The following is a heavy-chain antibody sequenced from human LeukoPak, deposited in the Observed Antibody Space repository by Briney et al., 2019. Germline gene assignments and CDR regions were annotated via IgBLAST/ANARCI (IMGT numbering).Heavy chain of an antibody. CDR1: GDSISRTNFY. Sequence: SETLSLTCTVSGDSISRTNFYWGWFRQPPGKGLEWIGSIYCSGTTNYNPSLKSRVTISVDTSKKQFSLKLRSVTAADTAVYYCARLPRYDFWSWGQGTLVTVSS. V-gene: IGHV4-39*01. CDR3: ARLPRYDFWS. D-gene: IGHD3-3*01. CDR2: IYCSGTT. J-gene: IGHJ4*02.